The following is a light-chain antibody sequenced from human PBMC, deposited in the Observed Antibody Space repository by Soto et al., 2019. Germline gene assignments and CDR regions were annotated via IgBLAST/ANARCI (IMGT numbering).Light chain of an antibody. CDR3: QQYNNWPIT. J-gene: IGKJ5*01. V-gene: IGKV3-15*01. CDR1: QSVSSSY. CDR2: GAS. Sequence: EFVLTQSPGTLSLSPGERATLSCRASQSVSSSYLAWYQQKPGQTPRLLIYGASTRATGVPARFSGSGSGTEFTLTISSLQSEDFAVYYCQQYNNWPITFGQGTRLEIK.